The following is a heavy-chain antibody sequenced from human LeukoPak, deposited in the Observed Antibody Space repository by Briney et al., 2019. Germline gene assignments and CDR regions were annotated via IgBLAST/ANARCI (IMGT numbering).Heavy chain of an antibody. CDR1: GFTFSSYA. CDR3: ARYYDILTGYYRDFDY. CDR2: ISGSGGST. D-gene: IGHD3-9*01. V-gene: IGHV3-23*01. Sequence: AGGSLRLSCAASGFTFSSYAMSWVRQAPGKGLEWVSAISGSGGSTYYADSVKGRFTISRDNAKNSLYLQMNSLRAEDTAVYYCARYYDILTGYYRDFDYWGQGTLVTVSS. J-gene: IGHJ4*02.